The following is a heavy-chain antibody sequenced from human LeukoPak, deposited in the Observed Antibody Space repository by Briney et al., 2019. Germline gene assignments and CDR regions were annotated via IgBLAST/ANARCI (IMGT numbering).Heavy chain of an antibody. CDR3: ARGNTAMVIGNYYGMDV. D-gene: IGHD5-18*01. CDR2: IIPIFGTA. CDR1: GGTFSSYA. Sequence: GASVTVSCKASGGTFSSYAISWVRQAPGQGLEWMGGIIPIFGTANYAQKFQGRVTITADESTSTAYMELSSLRSEDTAVYYCARGNTAMVIGNYYGMDVWGQGTTVTVSS. V-gene: IGHV1-69*13. J-gene: IGHJ6*02.